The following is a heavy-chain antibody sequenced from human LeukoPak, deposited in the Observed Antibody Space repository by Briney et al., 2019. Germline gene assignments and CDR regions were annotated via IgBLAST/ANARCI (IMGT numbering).Heavy chain of an antibody. CDR3: ARARYGSYMDV. CDR1: GFTFSDYY. J-gene: IGHJ6*03. Sequence: GGSLRLSCAASGFTFSDYYMSWIRQAPGKGLEWVSYISPSGSTMYYADSVKGRLTISRDNAKNSLYLQMNSLRAEDTAVYYCARARYGSYMDVWGKGTTVTVSS. V-gene: IGHV3-11*04. CDR2: ISPSGSTM. D-gene: IGHD3-9*01.